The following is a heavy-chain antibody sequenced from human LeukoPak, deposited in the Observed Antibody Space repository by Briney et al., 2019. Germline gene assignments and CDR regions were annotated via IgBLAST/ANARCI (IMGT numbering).Heavy chain of an antibody. Sequence: ASVKVSCKASGYTFTSYYMHWVRQAPGQGLEWMGIINPSGGSTSYAQKFQGRVTMTRDTSTSTVYMELSSLRSEDTAVYYCARLNSTHLFDTIYHQLDYWGQGALVTVSS. D-gene: IGHD2/OR15-2a*01. V-gene: IGHV1-46*01. J-gene: IGHJ4*02. CDR1: GYTFTSYY. CDR2: INPSGGST. CDR3: ARLNSTHLFDTIYHQLDY.